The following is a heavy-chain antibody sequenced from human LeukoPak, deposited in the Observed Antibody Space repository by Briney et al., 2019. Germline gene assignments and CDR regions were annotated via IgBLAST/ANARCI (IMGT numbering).Heavy chain of an antibody. CDR1: GFTFSSYE. D-gene: IGHD3-9*01. CDR3: ARDFRSTGSPYYYYYYGMGV. Sequence: GGSLRLSCAASGFTFSSYEMNWVRQAPGKGLEWVSYISSSGSTIYYADSVKGRFTISRDNAKNPLYLQMNSLRAEDTAVYYCARDFRSTGSPYYYYYYGMGVWGRGTTVIVSS. CDR2: ISSSGSTI. J-gene: IGHJ6*04. V-gene: IGHV3-48*03.